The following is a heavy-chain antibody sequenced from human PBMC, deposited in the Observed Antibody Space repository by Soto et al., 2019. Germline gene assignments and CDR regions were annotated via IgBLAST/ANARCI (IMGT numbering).Heavy chain of an antibody. V-gene: IGHV4-34*01. D-gene: IGHD3-9*01. CDR3: ARGIPYYDILTGYYNSYYYYGMDV. CDR2: INHSGST. Sequence: SETLSLTCAVYGGSFSGYYWSWIRQPPGKGLEWIGEINHSGSTNYNPSLKSRVTISVDTSKNQFSLKLSSVTAADTAVYYCARGIPYYDILTGYYNSYYYYGMDVWGQGTTVTVSS. J-gene: IGHJ6*02. CDR1: GGSFSGYY.